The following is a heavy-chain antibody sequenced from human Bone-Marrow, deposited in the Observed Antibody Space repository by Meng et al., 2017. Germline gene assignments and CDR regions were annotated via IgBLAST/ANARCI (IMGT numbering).Heavy chain of an antibody. CDR1: GFTFSDYY. J-gene: IGHJ5*02. CDR3: ARDEYYYVSGDLNWFDP. Sequence: GESLKISCAASGFTFSDYYMTWIRQAPGKGLEWVSYISGSGGTIYYADSVMGRFTISRDNAKDSLYLQMNSLRAEDTAVYYCARDEYYYVSGDLNWFDPWGQGTQVTVSS. V-gene: IGHV3-11*04. CDR2: ISGSGGTI. D-gene: IGHD3-10*01.